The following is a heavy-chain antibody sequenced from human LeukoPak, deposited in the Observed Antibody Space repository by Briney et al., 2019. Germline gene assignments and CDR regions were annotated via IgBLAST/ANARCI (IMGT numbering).Heavy chain of an antibody. CDR2: IIPLLGIA. V-gene: IGHV1-69*04. D-gene: IGHD6-19*01. CDR1: GVTFSSYA. CDR3: ATXXXXXXXXLGLIDY. J-gene: IGHJ4*02. Sequence: SVKVSCKAFGVTFSSYAISWVRQAPGHGLEWMGSIIPLLGIANYAQKFQGRVTLSSDKSPSTAYTERCSLRSEDTPVYYCATXXXXXXXXLGLIDYWGQGTLAPVSS.